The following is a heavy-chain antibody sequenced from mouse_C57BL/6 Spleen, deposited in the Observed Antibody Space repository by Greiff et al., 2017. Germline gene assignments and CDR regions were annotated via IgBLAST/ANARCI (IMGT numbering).Heavy chain of an antibody. V-gene: IGHV1-7*01. CDR3: ARSNGCYDMDY. CDR1: GYTFTGYW. D-gene: IGHD1-1*01. Sequence: VQLQQSGAELVKPGASVKLSCTASGYTFTGYWMPWVKQRPGQGLEWIGYINPSSGDTNYNQKFKDKATLTADKSSNTAYMQLSSLTYEDSAVYYCARSNGCYDMDYWGQGTSGTVSS. J-gene: IGHJ4*01. CDR2: INPSSGDT.